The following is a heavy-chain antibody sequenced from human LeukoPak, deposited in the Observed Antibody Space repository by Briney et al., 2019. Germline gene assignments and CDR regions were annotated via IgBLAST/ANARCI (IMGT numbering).Heavy chain of an antibody. CDR1: GFTFSSYE. V-gene: IGHV3-48*03. J-gene: IGHJ4*02. Sequence: PGGSLRLSCAASGFTFSSYEMNWVRQAPGKGLEWVSYISSSGSTIYYADSVKGRFTISRDNAKKSLYLQMNSLRAEDTAFYYCATVSGYDFYFDYWGQGTLVTVSS. CDR2: ISSSGSTI. CDR3: ATVSGYDFYFDY. D-gene: IGHD3-22*01.